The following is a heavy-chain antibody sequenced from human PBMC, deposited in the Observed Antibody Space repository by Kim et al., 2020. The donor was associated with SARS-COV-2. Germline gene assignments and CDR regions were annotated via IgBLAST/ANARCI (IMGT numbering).Heavy chain of an antibody. D-gene: IGHD3-9*01. CDR3: AKDVYDIVYGMDV. CDR1: GFTFDDYA. CDR2: ISGDGGST. J-gene: IGHJ6*02. V-gene: IGHV3-43*02. Sequence: GGSLRLSCAASGFTFDDYAMHWVRQAPGKGLEWVSLISGDGGSTYYADSVTGRFTISRDNSNNSLYLQMNSLRTEDTALYYCAKDVYDIVYGMDVCGQGTTVTVSS.